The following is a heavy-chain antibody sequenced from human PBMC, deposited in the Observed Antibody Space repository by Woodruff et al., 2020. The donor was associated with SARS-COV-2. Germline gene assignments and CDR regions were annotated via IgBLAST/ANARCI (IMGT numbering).Heavy chain of an antibody. D-gene: IGHD1-26*01. CDR2: DDDK. Sequence: DDDKRYSPSLKRRLTITKDTSKNQVVLTMTNMDPVDTATYYCAHRRHPTGSFDYWGQGTLVTVSS. CDR3: AHRRHPTGSFDY. V-gene: IGHV2-5*02. J-gene: IGHJ4*02.